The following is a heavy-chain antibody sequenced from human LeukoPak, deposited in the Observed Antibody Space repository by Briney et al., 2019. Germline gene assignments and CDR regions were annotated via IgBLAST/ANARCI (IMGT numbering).Heavy chain of an antibody. D-gene: IGHD3-16*02. CDR3: ARDAPPVV. J-gene: IGHJ4*02. V-gene: IGHV3-33*01. CDR2: IWHDGSNQ. Sequence: GGSLRLSCVASGSTFSSYAMHWVRQAPGKGLEWVAVIWHDGSNQTYTESVKGRFTISRDNSKNTLYLQMNSLRAEDTAVYYCARDAPPVVWGQGALVTVSS. CDR1: GSTFSSYA.